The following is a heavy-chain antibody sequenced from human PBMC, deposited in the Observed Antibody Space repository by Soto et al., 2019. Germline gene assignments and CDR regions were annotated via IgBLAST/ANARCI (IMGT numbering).Heavy chain of an antibody. CDR1: GGSISSHY. CDR3: ARGGIYSSSDGLHYYGMYV. D-gene: IGHD6-19*01. Sequence: PSETLSLTCTVSGGSISSHYWSWIRRPPGKGLEWIAYIYYTGSTYYNPSLKSRVTISVDTSKNQFSLRLSSVTAADTAVYYCARGGIYSSSDGLHYYGMYVWGQGTTVTVSS. V-gene: IGHV4-59*11. J-gene: IGHJ6*02. CDR2: IYYTGST.